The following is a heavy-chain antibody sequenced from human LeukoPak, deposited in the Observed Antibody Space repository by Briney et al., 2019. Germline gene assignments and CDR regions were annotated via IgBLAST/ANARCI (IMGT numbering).Heavy chain of an antibody. Sequence: GGSLRLSCAASGFTFSSYEMNWVRQAPGTGLEWVAYISSSGSTIYYADSVKGRFTISRDNAKNSLYLQMNSLRAEDTAVYYCARSQGYYDSSGYYIRWGPGTLATVSS. V-gene: IGHV3-48*03. D-gene: IGHD3-22*01. CDR2: ISSSGSTI. J-gene: IGHJ4*02. CDR1: GFTFSSYE. CDR3: ARSQGYYDSSGYYIR.